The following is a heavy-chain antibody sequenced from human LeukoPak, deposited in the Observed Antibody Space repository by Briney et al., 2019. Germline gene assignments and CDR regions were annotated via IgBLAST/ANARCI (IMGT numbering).Heavy chain of an antibody. J-gene: IGHJ3*02. CDR3: AREGYYYDSSGGDAFDI. Sequence: ASVKVSCKASGYTFTGYYMHWVRQAPGQRLEWMGRINPNSGGTNYAQKFQGRVTMTRDTSISTAYMQLSRLRSDDTAVYYCAREGYYYDSSGGDAFDIWGQGTMVTVSS. CDR1: GYTFTGYY. D-gene: IGHD3-22*01. V-gene: IGHV1-2*06. CDR2: INPNSGGT.